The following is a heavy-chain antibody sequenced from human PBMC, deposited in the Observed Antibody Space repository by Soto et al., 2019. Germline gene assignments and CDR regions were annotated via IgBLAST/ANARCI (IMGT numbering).Heavy chain of an antibody. Sequence: VGSLRLSCAAFGLTVSGKKYVAWVRQAPGKGLEWVSALYDVDGSFYADSVKGRFTTSSDSSKTTVYLQMNGLRPDDTAVYYCASWHEREHAYDVWGQGTTVTVSS. CDR3: ASWHEREHAYDV. CDR2: LYDVDGS. V-gene: IGHV3-53*01. J-gene: IGHJ3*01. CDR1: GLTVSGKKY. D-gene: IGHD1-1*01.